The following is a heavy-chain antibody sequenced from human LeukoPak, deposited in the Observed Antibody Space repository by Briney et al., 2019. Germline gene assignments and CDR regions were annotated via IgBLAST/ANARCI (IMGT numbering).Heavy chain of an antibody. Sequence: SETLSLTCTVSGGSISSGTYYWSWIRQPAGKGLEWIGRIYTSGSTNYNPSLKSRVTISVDTSKNQFSLKLSSVTAADTAVYYCAIMITFWGVIVRDNWGQGSLVTVSS. CDR2: IYTSGST. CDR1: GGSISSGTYY. V-gene: IGHV4-61*02. J-gene: IGHJ4*02. CDR3: AIMITFWGVIVRDN. D-gene: IGHD3-16*02.